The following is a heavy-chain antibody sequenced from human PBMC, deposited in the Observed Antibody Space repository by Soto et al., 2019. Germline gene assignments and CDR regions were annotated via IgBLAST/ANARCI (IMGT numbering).Heavy chain of an antibody. V-gene: IGHV3-30-3*01. D-gene: IGHD3-16*01. CDR3: ARDLLSMITFGGANY. J-gene: IGHJ4*02. CDR2: ISYDGSNK. Sequence: QVQLVESGGGVVQPGRSLRLSCAASGFTFSSYAMHWVRQAPGKGLEWVAVISYDGSNKYYADSVKGRFTISRDNSKNTLYLQMNSLRAEDTAVYYCARDLLSMITFGGANYWGQGTLVTVSS. CDR1: GFTFSSYA.